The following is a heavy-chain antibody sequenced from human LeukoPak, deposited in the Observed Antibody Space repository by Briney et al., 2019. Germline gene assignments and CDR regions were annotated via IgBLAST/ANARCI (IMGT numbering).Heavy chain of an antibody. CDR2: ISSSSIYV. J-gene: IGHJ4*02. D-gene: IGHD6-13*01. V-gene: IGHV3-21*01. Sequence: PGGSLRLSCAASGFTFSSYSMNWVRQTPRKGLEWVSSISSSSIYVYYADSVKGRFTISRDNAKNSLYLQMNSLRADDTAVYYCARVTAAAGPDYWGQGTLVTVSS. CDR3: ARVTAAAGPDY. CDR1: GFTFSSYS.